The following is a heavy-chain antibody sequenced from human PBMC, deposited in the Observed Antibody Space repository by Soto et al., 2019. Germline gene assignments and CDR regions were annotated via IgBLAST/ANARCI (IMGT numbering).Heavy chain of an antibody. J-gene: IGHJ5*02. Sequence: GESLNISCKGSGYSFTSYWIGLVRQMPGKGLEWMGIIYPGDSDTRYSPSFQGQVTISADKSISTAYLQWSSLKASDTAMYYCARTGVPYCSGGSCYYWFDPWGQGTLVTVSS. CDR2: IYPGDSDT. D-gene: IGHD2-15*01. V-gene: IGHV5-51*01. CDR1: GYSFTSYW. CDR3: ARTGVPYCSGGSCYYWFDP.